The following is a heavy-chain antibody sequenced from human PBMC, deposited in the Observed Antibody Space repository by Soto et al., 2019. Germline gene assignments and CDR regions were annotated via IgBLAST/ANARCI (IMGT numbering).Heavy chain of an antibody. CDR2: ISGSGGST. D-gene: IGHD6-19*01. CDR1: GFTFSSYA. Sequence: EVQLLESGGGLVQPGGSLRLSCAASGFTFSSYAMSWVRQAPGKGLEWVSAISGSGGSTYYADSVKGRFTISRDNSKNTLYLQMTSLRAEDTAVYYCAKAVPVPLQEVAEVAGSWGQGTLVTVSS. CDR3: AKAVPVPLQEVAEVAGS. J-gene: IGHJ5*02. V-gene: IGHV3-23*01.